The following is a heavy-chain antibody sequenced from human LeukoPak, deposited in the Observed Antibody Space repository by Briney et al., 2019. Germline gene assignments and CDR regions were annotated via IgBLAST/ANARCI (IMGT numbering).Heavy chain of an antibody. CDR1: GFTFSSYS. CDR3: AKGSSSGPNDAFDI. J-gene: IGHJ3*02. Sequence: GSLRLSCAASGFTFSSYSMNWVRQAPGKGLEWVSSISSSSSYIYYADSVKGRFTISRDNAKNSLYLQMNSLRAEDTAVYYCAKGSSSGPNDAFDIWGQGTMVTVSS. CDR2: ISSSSSYI. V-gene: IGHV3-21*04. D-gene: IGHD6-6*01.